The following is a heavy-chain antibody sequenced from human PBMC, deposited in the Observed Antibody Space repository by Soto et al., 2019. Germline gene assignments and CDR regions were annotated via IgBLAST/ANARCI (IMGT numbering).Heavy chain of an antibody. CDR3: AKDLNSMTTAILDY. Sequence: EVQLLESGGGLVQPGGSLRLSCAASGFTFSSYAMSWVRQAPGTGLEWVSAISGSGGSTYYADSVKGRFTISRDNSKNTLYLQMNSLRAEDTAVYYCAKDLNSMTTAILDYWGQGTLVTVSS. V-gene: IGHV3-23*01. CDR2: ISGSGGST. CDR1: GFTFSSYA. D-gene: IGHD4-17*01. J-gene: IGHJ4*02.